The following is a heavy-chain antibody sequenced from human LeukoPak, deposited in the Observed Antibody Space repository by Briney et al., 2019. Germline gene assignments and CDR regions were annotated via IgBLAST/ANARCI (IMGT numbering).Heavy chain of an antibody. Sequence: SETLSRTCTDSGCTICSSNYCWGCLGQPPGKGLEWIGSTYYRGSTYYNPSLKSRVTISVDTSKTQFSLKLSTVTAAAAAVYYCAREFSGWYVYWGQGTLVTVSS. CDR1: GCTICSSNYC. J-gene: IGHJ4*02. D-gene: IGHD6-19*01. CDR2: TYYRGST. V-gene: IGHV4-39*02. CDR3: AREFSGWYVY.